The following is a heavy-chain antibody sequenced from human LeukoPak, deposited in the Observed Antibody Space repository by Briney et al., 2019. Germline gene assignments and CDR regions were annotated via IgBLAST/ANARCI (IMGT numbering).Heavy chain of an antibody. CDR2: IYTSGST. CDR1: GRSISIYY. J-gene: IGHJ4*02. CDR3: ARDRYYYDSSGYLFDY. V-gene: IGHV4-4*07. D-gene: IGHD3-22*01. Sequence: PSETLSLTRTVSGRSISIYYWSWIRQPAGKGLEWIGRIYTSGSTNYNPSLKTRGTMSVDTSKNQFSLKLSSVTAADTAVYYCARDRYYYDSSGYLFDYWGQGTLVTVSS.